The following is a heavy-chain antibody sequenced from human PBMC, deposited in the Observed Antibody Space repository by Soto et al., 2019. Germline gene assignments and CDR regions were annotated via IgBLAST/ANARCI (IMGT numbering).Heavy chain of an antibody. D-gene: IGHD7-27*01. CDR3: TGGPPNWGFDS. Sequence: ASVKVSCKASGYTFTSYVINWVRQTAGQGLEWMGWMSPKTANTGYAQKFQGRVTMTRSTSISTAYMELSSLTSEDTAVYYCTGGPPNWGFDSWGQGTPVTVSS. CDR1: GYTFTSYV. CDR2: MSPKTANT. V-gene: IGHV1-8*01. J-gene: IGHJ5*01.